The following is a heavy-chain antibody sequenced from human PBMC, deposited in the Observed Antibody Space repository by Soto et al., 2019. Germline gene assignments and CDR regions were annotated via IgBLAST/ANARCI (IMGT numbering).Heavy chain of an antibody. Sequence: QVQLQQWGAGLLKPSETLSLTCAVYGGSFSGYYWSWIRQPPGKGLEWIGEINRSGSTNYNPSLKSRVTISVDTSKNQFSLTLSSVTAADTAVYYCARGRVSVSPYSSWYRGFDPWGQGTLVTVSS. V-gene: IGHV4-34*01. J-gene: IGHJ5*02. CDR3: ARGRVSVSPYSSWYRGFDP. CDR1: GGSFSGYY. CDR2: INRSGST. D-gene: IGHD6-13*01.